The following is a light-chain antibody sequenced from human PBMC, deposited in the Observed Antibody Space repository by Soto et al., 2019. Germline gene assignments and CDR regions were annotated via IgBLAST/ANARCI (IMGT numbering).Light chain of an antibody. CDR3: QSYDSSLSVYVV. V-gene: IGLV1-40*01. Sequence: QPVLTQPPSVSGAPGQRVTISCTGSSSNIGAGYDVHWYQQLPGTAPKLLIYGNSNRPSGVPDRFSGSKSGTSASLAITGLQPEDEADYYCQSYDSSLSVYVVFGGGTKLTVL. CDR2: GNS. J-gene: IGLJ2*01. CDR1: SSNIGAGYD.